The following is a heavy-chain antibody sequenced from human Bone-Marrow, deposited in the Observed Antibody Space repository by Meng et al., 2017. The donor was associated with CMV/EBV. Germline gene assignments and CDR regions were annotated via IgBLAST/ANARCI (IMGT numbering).Heavy chain of an antibody. Sequence: GESLKIYCVASGFRFDDYGMHWVRQTPGKGLEWVAFIRHDGTNKFYGDPVKGRITISRDNSKNTVYLQMNSLRPEETAVYYCAKDLLLFGGPNAYLDYWGQGMAVTVSS. V-gene: IGHV3-30*02. J-gene: IGHJ4*02. CDR3: AKDLLLFGGPNAYLDY. CDR2: IRHDGTNK. D-gene: IGHD3-16*01. CDR1: GFRFDDYG.